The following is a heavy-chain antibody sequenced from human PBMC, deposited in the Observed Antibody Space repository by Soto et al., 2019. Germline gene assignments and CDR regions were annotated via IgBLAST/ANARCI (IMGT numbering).Heavy chain of an antibody. CDR2: IIPILGIA. CDR3: ARESDPDEPFWR. V-gene: IGHV1-69*08. J-gene: IGHJ3*01. CDR1: GGTFSSYT. D-gene: IGHD3-3*01. Sequence: QVQLVQSGAEVKKPGSSVKVSCKASGGTFSSYTISWVRQAPGQGLEWMGRIIPILGIANYAQKFQGRVTITADKSTSTAYMELSSLRSEDTAVYYCARESDPDEPFWRWGQGTMVTVSS.